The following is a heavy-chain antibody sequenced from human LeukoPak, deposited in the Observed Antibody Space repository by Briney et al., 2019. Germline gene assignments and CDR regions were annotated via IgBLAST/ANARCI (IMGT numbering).Heavy chain of an antibody. D-gene: IGHD4-17*01. V-gene: IGHV3-21*01. CDR3: ARGHTAVTRHFDF. J-gene: IGHJ4*02. CDR1: GFTFTTYS. Sequence: GGSLRLSCEASGFTFTTYSMTWVRQAPGKGLEWVSIISSGSSAIFSADALKGRFTISRDDAKNLLYPDMNSLRAEDTAVYYCARGHTAVTRHFDFWGQGTLVTVSS. CDR2: ISSGSSAI.